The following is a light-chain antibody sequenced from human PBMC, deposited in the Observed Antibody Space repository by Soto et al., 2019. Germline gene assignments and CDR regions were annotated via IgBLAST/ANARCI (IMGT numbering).Light chain of an antibody. V-gene: IGKV1-39*01. Sequence: DIQMTQSPSSLSASVGDRVTISCRASQSISNHLNWYQQKPGKAPKLLIYAASSLRSGVPPRFSGGGSGTDFTLSISSLQPEDFASYYCQQSSTNPPGTFGQGTKVEIK. CDR1: QSISNH. J-gene: IGKJ1*01. CDR2: AAS. CDR3: QQSSTNPPGT.